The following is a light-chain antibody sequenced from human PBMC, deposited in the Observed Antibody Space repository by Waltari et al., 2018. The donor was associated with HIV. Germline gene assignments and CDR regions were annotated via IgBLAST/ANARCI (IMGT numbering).Light chain of an antibody. Sequence: YDLTQPSPVSVSPGQTARITCSRDLLAKNYARWFQQKPGQAPGPVIYKDSERPSGIPERFSGSSSGTTVTLTISGAQVEDEADYYCYSAADNNVVFGGGTKLTVL. CDR2: KDS. CDR3: YSAADNNVV. J-gene: IGLJ2*01. V-gene: IGLV3-27*01. CDR1: LLAKNY.